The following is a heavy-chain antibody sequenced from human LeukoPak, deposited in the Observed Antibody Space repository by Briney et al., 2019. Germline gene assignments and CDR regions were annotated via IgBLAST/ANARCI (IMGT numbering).Heavy chain of an antibody. CDR2: ISYDGSNK. CDR3: ARERMAQSYFDY. Sequence: SGGSLRLSCAASGFTFSSYAMHWVRQAPGKGLEWVAVISYDGSNKYYADSVKGRFTISRDNSKNTLYLQMNSLRAEDTAVYYCARERMAQSYFDYWGQGTLVTVSP. D-gene: IGHD5-24*01. J-gene: IGHJ4*02. CDR1: GFTFSSYA. V-gene: IGHV3-30*04.